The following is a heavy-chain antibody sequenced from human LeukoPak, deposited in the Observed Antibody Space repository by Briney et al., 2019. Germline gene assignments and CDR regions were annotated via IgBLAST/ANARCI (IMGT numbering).Heavy chain of an antibody. Sequence: MASETLSLTCTVSGGSISSYYWSWIRQPPGKGLEWIGYIYYSGSTNYNPSLKSRVTISVDTSKNQFSLKLSSVTAADTAVYYCARTALGYYGSGSYYNRWGQGTLVTVSS. V-gene: IGHV4-59*12. D-gene: IGHD3-10*01. CDR2: IYYSGST. CDR3: ARTALGYYGSGSYYNR. J-gene: IGHJ4*02. CDR1: GGSISSYY.